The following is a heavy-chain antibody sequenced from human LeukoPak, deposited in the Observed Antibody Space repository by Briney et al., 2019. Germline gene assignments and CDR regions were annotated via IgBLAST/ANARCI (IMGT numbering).Heavy chain of an antibody. Sequence: SVKVSCKASGGTFSSYAISWVRQAPGQGLEWMGGIIPIFGTANYAQKFQGRVTITADESTSTAYMELSSLRSEDTAVYYCARTDIVVVVAATPGYFQHWGQGTLVTVSS. CDR2: IIPIFGTA. CDR1: GGTFSSYA. V-gene: IGHV1-69*13. J-gene: IGHJ1*01. D-gene: IGHD2-15*01. CDR3: ARTDIVVVVAATPGYFQH.